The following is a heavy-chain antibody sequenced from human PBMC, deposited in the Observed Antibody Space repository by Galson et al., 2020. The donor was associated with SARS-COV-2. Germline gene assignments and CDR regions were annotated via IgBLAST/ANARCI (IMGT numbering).Heavy chain of an antibody. CDR3: ARVPYIVGSTDGVGYFAL. D-gene: IGHD1-26*01. J-gene: IGHJ2*01. Sequence: GGSLRLSCAASGFTFSDYYMSWVRQAPGKGLEWISYISYTSIYADSVKGRFPISRENAENSLYLQMNSLRAEDTAVYYCARVPYIVGSTDGVGYFALWGRGTLVTVSS. CDR1: GFTFSDYY. V-gene: IGHV3-11*06. CDR2: ISYTS.